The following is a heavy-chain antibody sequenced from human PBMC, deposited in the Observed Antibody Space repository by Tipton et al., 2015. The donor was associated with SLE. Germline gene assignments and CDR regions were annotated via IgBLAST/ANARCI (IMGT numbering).Heavy chain of an antibody. CDR1: GGSFSGYY. CDR2: INHIGIT. J-gene: IGHJ1*01. CDR3: ARIDYRAYCQH. D-gene: IGHD4-11*01. Sequence: TLSLTSAVYGGSFSGYYWSWIRQPPGKGREWIGEINHIGITNYNPSLKGRVTISVATSNNQFSLKLSSVTAADTGVCYCARIDYRAYCQHWGQGTLVTVAP. V-gene: IGHV4-34*01.